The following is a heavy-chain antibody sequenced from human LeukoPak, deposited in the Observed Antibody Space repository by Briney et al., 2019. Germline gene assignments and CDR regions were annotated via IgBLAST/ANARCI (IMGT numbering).Heavy chain of an antibody. CDR3: ARESVPVGARWFDP. V-gene: IGHV4-4*07. J-gene: IGHJ5*02. D-gene: IGHD2-2*01. CDR1: GGSISSYY. CDR2: VSTTDTA. Sequence: PSETLSLTCTVSGGSISSYYWSWIRQPAGKGPEWIGRVSTTDTAIYNPSLETRVTVSIDTSKNQFSLKLSSVTAADTAVYYCARESVPVGARWFDPWGQGTLVTVSS.